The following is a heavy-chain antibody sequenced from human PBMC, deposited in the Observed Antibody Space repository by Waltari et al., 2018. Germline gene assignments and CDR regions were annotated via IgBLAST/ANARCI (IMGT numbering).Heavy chain of an antibody. CDR3: ARMGAGRAPDY. D-gene: IGHD3-16*01. J-gene: IGHJ4*02. CDR1: GFSFSSYW. Sequence: EVQLVESGGGLVQPGGSLRLSCAASGFSFSSYWMTWFRQAPGTGLEWVATIKPDGSGKFDVDSVKGRFSISRDNAKNSLYLQMNSLRAEDTAIFYCARMGAGRAPDYWGQGTLVTVSS. CDR2: IKPDGSGK. V-gene: IGHV3-7*03.